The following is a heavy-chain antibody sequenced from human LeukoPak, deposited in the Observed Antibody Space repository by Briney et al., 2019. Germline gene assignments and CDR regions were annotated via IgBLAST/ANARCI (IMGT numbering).Heavy chain of an antibody. D-gene: IGHD1-26*01. J-gene: IGHJ4*02. Sequence: PGGSLRLSCSAFGFTFSPFGMHWVRQAPGKGLEYVSAINGNGDSTYYADSVRGRFTISRDNSRNTLYLQMNSLRAEDTAVYYCVKSHSGSYFRLFDSWGQGTLVTVSS. CDR1: GFTFSPFG. CDR2: INGNGDST. V-gene: IGHV3-64D*09. CDR3: VKSHSGSYFRLFDS.